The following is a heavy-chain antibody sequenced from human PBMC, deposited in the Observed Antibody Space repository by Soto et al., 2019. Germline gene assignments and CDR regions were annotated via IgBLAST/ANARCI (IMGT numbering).Heavy chain of an antibody. V-gene: IGHV3-74*01. J-gene: IGHJ4*02. CDR2: IDTDGSTT. D-gene: IGHD2-15*01. CDR1: GFTFSNYW. Sequence: EVHLVESGGAVVQPGGSLRLSCATSGFTFSNYWMHWVRQVPGRGLVWVSRIDTDGSTTSYADFAKGRFTISRDNAKSTLSLQMNSLRAEDTAIYYCACSRRPARLGPKGDIDYWGQGTLVTVSS. CDR3: ACSRRPARLGPKGDIDY.